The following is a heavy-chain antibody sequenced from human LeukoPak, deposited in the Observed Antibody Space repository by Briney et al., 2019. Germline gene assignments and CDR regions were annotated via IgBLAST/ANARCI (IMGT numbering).Heavy chain of an antibody. CDR1: GGTFSSYA. CDR3: ARGGGAAAALNP. D-gene: IGHD6-13*01. CDR2: IIPIFGTA. V-gene: IGHV1-69*13. Sequence: SVKVSCTASGGTFSSYAISWVRQAPGQGLEWMGGIIPIFGTANYAQKFQGRVTITADESTSTAYMELSSLRSEDTAVYYCARGGGAAAALNPWGQGTLVTVSS. J-gene: IGHJ5*02.